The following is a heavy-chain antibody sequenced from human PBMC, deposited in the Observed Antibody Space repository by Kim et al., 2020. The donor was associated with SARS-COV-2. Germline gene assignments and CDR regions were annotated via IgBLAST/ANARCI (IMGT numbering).Heavy chain of an antibody. CDR2: RT. J-gene: IGHJ4*02. Sequence: RTYYNPSLQSRVTISMDTAKNQFSLKLSSVTAADTAVYYCARARYGDYDYWAREPWSPSPQ. CDR3: ARARYGDYDY. V-gene: IGHV4-31*02. D-gene: IGHD4-17*01.